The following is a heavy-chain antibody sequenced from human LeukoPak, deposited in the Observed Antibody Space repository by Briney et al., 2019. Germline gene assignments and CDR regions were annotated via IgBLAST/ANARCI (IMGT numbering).Heavy chain of an antibody. Sequence: PGGSLRLSCAASGFTFSSYAMSWVRQAPGKGLEWVSSITTGGDTTNYPDSIKGRFTISRDNSKNTLYLQMSSLRAEDTAVYYCAKSREQPWNFDSWGQGTLVTVSS. D-gene: IGHD5-18*01. J-gene: IGHJ4*02. CDR2: ITTGGDTT. CDR1: GFTFSSYA. CDR3: AKSREQPWNFDS. V-gene: IGHV3-23*01.